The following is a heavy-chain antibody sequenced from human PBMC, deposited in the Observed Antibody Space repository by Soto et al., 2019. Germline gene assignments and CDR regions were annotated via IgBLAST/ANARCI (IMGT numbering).Heavy chain of an antibody. CDR1: GFTFSSYG. V-gene: IGHV3-33*01. CDR3: ARDRDGYCSGGSCYSDY. Sequence: GGSLRLSCAASGFTFSSYGMHWVRQAPGKGLEWVAVIWYDGSNKYYADSVKGRFTISRDNSKNTLNLQMNSLRAEDTAVYYCARDRDGYCSGGSCYSDYWGQGTLVTVSS. J-gene: IGHJ4*02. D-gene: IGHD2-15*01. CDR2: IWYDGSNK.